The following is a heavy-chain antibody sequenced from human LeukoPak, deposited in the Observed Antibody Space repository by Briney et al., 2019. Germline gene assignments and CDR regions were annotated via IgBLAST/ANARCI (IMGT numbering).Heavy chain of an antibody. J-gene: IGHJ3*02. Sequence: GGSLRLSCAASGFTFSSYAMSWVRQAPGKGLEWVSAISGSGGSTYYADSVKGRFTISRDNSKNTLYLQMNSLRAEDTAVYYCARDEGKYYYGSGSYGAFDIWGQGTMVTVSS. CDR1: GFTFSSYA. CDR2: ISGSGGST. CDR3: ARDEGKYYYGSGSYGAFDI. V-gene: IGHV3-23*01. D-gene: IGHD3-10*01.